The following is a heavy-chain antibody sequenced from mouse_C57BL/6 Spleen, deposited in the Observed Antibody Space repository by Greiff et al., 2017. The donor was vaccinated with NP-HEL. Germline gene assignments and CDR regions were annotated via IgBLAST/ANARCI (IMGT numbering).Heavy chain of an antibody. V-gene: IGHV5-4*01. CDR3: ARDGGDWFAY. Sequence: EVQLVESGGGLVKPGGSLKLSCAASGFTFSSYAMSWVRQTPEKRLEWVATISAGGGYTYYPDNVKGRFTISRDKAKNNLYLQMSHLKSEDTAMYYCARDGGDWFAYWGQGTLVTVSA. CDR2: ISAGGGYT. CDR1: GFTFSSYA. J-gene: IGHJ3*01.